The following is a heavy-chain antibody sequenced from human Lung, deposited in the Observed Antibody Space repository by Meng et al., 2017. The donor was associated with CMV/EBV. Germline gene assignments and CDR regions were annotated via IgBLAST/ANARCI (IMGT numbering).Heavy chain of an antibody. V-gene: IGHV1-2*02. CDR3: ARVLVMMYVDHYNIMDV. J-gene: IGHJ6*02. CDR2: INPKSGGT. CDR1: GYTFSGYF. D-gene: IGHD2-8*01. Sequence: ASVXVSCKASGYTFSGYFMYWVRQAPGQGLEWMGWINPKSGGTNYAQRFQGRVTMTRDTSTGTAYMELTRLRSYDTAVYYCARVLVMMYVDHYNIMDVWGQGTTVTFSS.